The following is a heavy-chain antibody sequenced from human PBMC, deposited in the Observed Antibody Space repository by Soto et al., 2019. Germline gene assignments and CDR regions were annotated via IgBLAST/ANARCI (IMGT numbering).Heavy chain of an antibody. D-gene: IGHD3-3*01. CDR3: ARVAIFGVVIYHAFDI. CDR2: MNPNSGNT. J-gene: IGHJ3*02. Sequence: ASVKVSCKASGYTFTSYDINWVRQATGQGLEWMGWMNPNSGNTGYAQKFQGRVTMTRNTSINTAYMELSSLRSEDTAVYYCARVAIFGVVIYHAFDIWGQGTMVTVSS. V-gene: IGHV1-8*01. CDR1: GYTFTSYD.